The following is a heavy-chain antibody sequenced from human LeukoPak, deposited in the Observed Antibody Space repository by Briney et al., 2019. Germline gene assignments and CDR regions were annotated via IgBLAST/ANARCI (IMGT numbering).Heavy chain of an antibody. J-gene: IGHJ4*02. D-gene: IGHD5-12*01. CDR3: ARGSRLATIPPMTTPDY. V-gene: IGHV4-39*07. Sequence: PSETLSLTCTVSGGSISSSSYYWGWIRQPPWKGLEWIGSIYYSGSTYYNPSLKSRVTISVDTSKNQFSLKLSSVTAADTAVYYCARGSRLATIPPMTTPDYWGQGTLVTVSS. CDR1: GGSISSSSYY. CDR2: IYYSGST.